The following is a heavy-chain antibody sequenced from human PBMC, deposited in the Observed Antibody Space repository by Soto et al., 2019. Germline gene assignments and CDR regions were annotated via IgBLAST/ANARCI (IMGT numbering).Heavy chain of an antibody. CDR1: GFSLSNARMV. CDR3: ARIRDNYYGSGSYWVDY. D-gene: IGHD3-10*01. CDR2: IFSNDEK. J-gene: IGHJ4*02. Sequence: QVTLKESGPVLVKPTETLTLTCTVSGFSLSNARMVVSWIRQPPWKALEWLAHIFSNDEKSYSTSLKSRLTSSKDTSKIQVVLTITNMDHVDTDTYYCARIRDNYYGSGSYWVDYWGQGTLVTVSS. V-gene: IGHV2-26*01.